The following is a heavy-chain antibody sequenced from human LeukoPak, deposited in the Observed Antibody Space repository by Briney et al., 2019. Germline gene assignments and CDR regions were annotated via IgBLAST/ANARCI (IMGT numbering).Heavy chain of an antibody. Sequence: PGGSLRLSCAASGFTFDDYVMHWVRQAPGKGLEWVSGISWNSGSIGYADSVKGRFTISRDNAKNSLYLQMSSLRAEDTALYYCAKADSSGYSFAFDIWGQGTMVTVSS. CDR2: ISWNSGSI. V-gene: IGHV3-9*01. J-gene: IGHJ3*02. CDR3: AKADSSGYSFAFDI. CDR1: GFTFDDYV. D-gene: IGHD3-22*01.